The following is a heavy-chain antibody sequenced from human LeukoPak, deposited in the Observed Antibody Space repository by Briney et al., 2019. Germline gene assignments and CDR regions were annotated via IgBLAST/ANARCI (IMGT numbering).Heavy chain of an antibody. CDR1: GFTFSSYA. CDR2: ISGSGGST. D-gene: IGHD3-3*01. Sequence: PGGSLRLSCAASGFTFSSYAMSWVRQAPGKGLEWVSAISGSGGSTYYADSVKGRFTISRDNSKNSLYLQMNSLRAEDTAVYYCARDRRDQLRFLEWLRNYYFDYWGQGTRVTGSS. J-gene: IGHJ4*02. CDR3: ARDRRDQLRFLEWLRNYYFDY. V-gene: IGHV3-23*01.